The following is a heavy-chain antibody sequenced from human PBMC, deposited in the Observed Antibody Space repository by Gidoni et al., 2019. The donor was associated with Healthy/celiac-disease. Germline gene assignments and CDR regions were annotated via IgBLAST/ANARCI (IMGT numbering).Heavy chain of an antibody. J-gene: IGHJ4*02. Sequence: EVQLVESGGGLVQPGGSLRLSCAASGFTVSSYWMSWVRQAPGKGLEWVANIKQDGSEKYYVDSVKGRFTISRDNAKNSLYLQMNSLRAEDTAVYYCARDGLRHGYGYANPTAYFDYWGQGTLVTVSS. CDR3: ARDGLRHGYGYANPTAYFDY. D-gene: IGHD5-18*01. CDR2: IKQDGSEK. V-gene: IGHV3-7*03. CDR1: GFTVSSYW.